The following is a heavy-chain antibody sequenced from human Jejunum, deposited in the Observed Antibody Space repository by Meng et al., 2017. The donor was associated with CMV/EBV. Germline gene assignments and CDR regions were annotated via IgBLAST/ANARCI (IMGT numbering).Heavy chain of an antibody. V-gene: IGHV4-59*01. J-gene: IGHJ4*02. CDR3: ARGMADRETTTYFDY. Sequence: SGGSISDYYGSWIRQSPGKGLEWIGYINYLGTTSYNPSLRSRATISVDSSKRQFSLKLRFVTAADTAVYYCARGMADRETTTYFDYWGQGTLVTVSS. CDR2: INYLGTT. CDR1: GGSISDYY. D-gene: IGHD5-24*01.